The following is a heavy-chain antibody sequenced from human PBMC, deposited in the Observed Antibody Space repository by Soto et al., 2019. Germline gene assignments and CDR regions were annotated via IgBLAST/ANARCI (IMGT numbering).Heavy chain of an antibody. D-gene: IGHD2-15*01. CDR2: IYYSGST. J-gene: IGHJ4*02. V-gene: IGHV4-31*03. CDR3: ARGSVVAATLFDY. CDR1: GSSISSGGYY. Sequence: QVQLQESGPGLVKPSQTLSLTCTVSGSSISSGGYYWSRIRQHPGKGLEWIGYIYYSGSTYYNPSLKSRVTISVDTSKNQFSLKLSSVTAADTAVYYCARGSVVAATLFDYWGQGTLVTVSS.